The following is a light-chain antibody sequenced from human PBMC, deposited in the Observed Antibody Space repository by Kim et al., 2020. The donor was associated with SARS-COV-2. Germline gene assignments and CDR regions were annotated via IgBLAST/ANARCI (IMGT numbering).Light chain of an antibody. V-gene: IGLV1-40*01. CDR2: GNS. CDR3: QSYDSRLSGSV. Sequence: QPVYISRAGRSSNIGEGYEVHWYKQQQVKRPKLLTYGNSNRPSGVPERFSGSKAGTQASLAITGLQAEDEADYSGQSYDSRLSGSVFGGGTQLTVL. CDR1: SSNIGEGYE. J-gene: IGLJ2*01.